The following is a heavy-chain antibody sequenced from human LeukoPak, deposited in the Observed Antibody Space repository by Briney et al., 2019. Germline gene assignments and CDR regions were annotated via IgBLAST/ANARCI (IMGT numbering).Heavy chain of an antibody. D-gene: IGHD3-22*01. J-gene: IGHJ4*02. V-gene: IGHV4-39*01. CDR3: ARIFPIYDSSGYYYGSGDY. CDR1: GGSIISDIYF. CDR2: IYHGGRA. Sequence: SETLSLTCTVSGGSIISDIYFWGWIRQSPGQGLAWIGSIYHGGRAYYDPSFEGRATISVDVSKNQFSLKLCSVTAADTAVYYCARIFPIYDSSGYYYGSGDYWGQGTLVTVSS.